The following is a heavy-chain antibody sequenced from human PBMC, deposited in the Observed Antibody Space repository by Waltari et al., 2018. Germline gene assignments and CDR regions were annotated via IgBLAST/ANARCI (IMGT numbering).Heavy chain of an antibody. J-gene: IGHJ4*02. CDR3: ARNPDAGHIGGTH. CDR1: GYTFTSYY. CDR2: INPSGGST. V-gene: IGHV1-46*01. D-gene: IGHD1-26*01. Sequence: QVQLVQSGAEVKKPGASVKVSCKASGYTFTSYYMHLVRQASGQGREWMEIINPSGGSTSYAQKFQGRVTMTRDTSTSTVYMELCSLRSEDTAVDYCARNPDAGHIGGTHWGQGTLVTVSS.